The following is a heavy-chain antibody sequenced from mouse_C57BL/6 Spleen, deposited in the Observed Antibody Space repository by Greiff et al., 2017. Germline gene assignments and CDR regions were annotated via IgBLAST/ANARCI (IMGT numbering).Heavy chain of an antibody. V-gene: IGHV1-64*01. CDR1: GYTFTSYW. CDR2: IHPNSGST. J-gene: IGHJ4*01. Sequence: QVQLQQPGAELVKPGASVKLSCKASGYTFTSYWMHWVKQRPGQGLEWIGMIHPNSGSTNYNEKFKSKATLTVDKSSSTAYMQLSSLTSEDSAVYYCARYRGGYAMDYWGQGTSVTVSS. CDR3: ARYRGGYAMDY.